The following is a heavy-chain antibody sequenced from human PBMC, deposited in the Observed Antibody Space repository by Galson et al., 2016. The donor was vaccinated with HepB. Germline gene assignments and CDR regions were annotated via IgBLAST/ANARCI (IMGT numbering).Heavy chain of an antibody. V-gene: IGHV3-33*01. Sequence: SLRLSCAASGFTFSNHVMHWVRQAPGRGLEWVAVIWHDGGNTYYADSVKGRFTVSRDNSKNTLYLQMNSLRAEDTAVYYCASVRHTGVVVVVALGYWGQGTLVTVSS. CDR3: ASVRHTGVVVVVALGY. CDR2: IWHDGGNT. J-gene: IGHJ4*02. D-gene: IGHD2-15*01. CDR1: GFTFSNHV.